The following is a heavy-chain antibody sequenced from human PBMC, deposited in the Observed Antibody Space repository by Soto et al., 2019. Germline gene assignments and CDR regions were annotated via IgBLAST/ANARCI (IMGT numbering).Heavy chain of an antibody. CDR2: IYYSGST. CDR1: GGSVSSGSYY. J-gene: IGHJ4*02. Sequence: PSETLSLTCTVSGGSVSSGSYYWSWIRQPPGKGLEWIGYIYYSGSTNYNPSLKSRVTISVDTSKNQFSLKLSSVTAADTAVYYCARAPTRYYSSAHFDYWGQGTLVTVSS. D-gene: IGHD6-19*01. V-gene: IGHV4-61*01. CDR3: ARAPTRYYSSAHFDY.